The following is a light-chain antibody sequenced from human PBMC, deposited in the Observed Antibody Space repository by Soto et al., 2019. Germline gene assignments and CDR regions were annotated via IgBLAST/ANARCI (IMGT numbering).Light chain of an antibody. CDR1: SSDVGSYNR. CDR3: SLYTSSSTYV. Sequence: QSALTQPPSVSGSLGQSVTISCTGTSSDVGSYNRVSWYQQPPGTAPRLMIYEASNRPSGVPDRFSGSKSGNTASLTISGLQAEDEADYYCSLYTSSSTYVFGTGTKVTVL. CDR2: EAS. J-gene: IGLJ1*01. V-gene: IGLV2-18*01.